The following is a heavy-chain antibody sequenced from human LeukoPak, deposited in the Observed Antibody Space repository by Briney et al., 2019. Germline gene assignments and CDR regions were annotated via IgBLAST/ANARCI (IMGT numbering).Heavy chain of an antibody. V-gene: IGHV3-7*03. CDR3: ATPLDYYDSSGYHQGGD. D-gene: IGHD3-22*01. Sequence: GGSLRLSCAASGFTVSSNYMSWVRQAPGKGLEWVANIKEDGSKKNYVDSVKGRFTISRDNAKNSLYLQMNSLRAEDTAVYYCATPLDYYDSSGYHQGGDWGQGTLVTVSS. J-gene: IGHJ4*02. CDR2: IKEDGSKK. CDR1: GFTVSSNY.